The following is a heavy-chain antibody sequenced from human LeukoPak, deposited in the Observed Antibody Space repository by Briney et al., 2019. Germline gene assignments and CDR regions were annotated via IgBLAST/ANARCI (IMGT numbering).Heavy chain of an antibody. CDR2: IYYSGST. CDR3: ARDQSITVVRGVITFWFDP. D-gene: IGHD3-10*01. J-gene: IGHJ5*02. Sequence: SETLSLTCTVSGGSISSYYWSWIRQPPGKGLEWIGYIYYSGSTNYNPSLKSRVTMSVDTSKNQFSLKLSSVTAADTAVYYCARDQSITVVRGVITFWFDPWGQGTLVTVSS. CDR1: GGSISSYY. V-gene: IGHV4-59*12.